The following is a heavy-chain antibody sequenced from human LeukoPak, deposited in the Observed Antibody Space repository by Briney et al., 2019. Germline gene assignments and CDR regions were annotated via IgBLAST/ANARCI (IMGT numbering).Heavy chain of an antibody. CDR1: GYTFSNYW. CDR2: IKPDGREK. J-gene: IGHJ1*01. D-gene: IGHD3-22*01. Sequence: PGGSLRLSCAASGYTFSNYWMTWVRQAPGKGLEWVANIKPDGREKNYVDSVKGRITISRDNAKNSLYLQMNSLRAEDTAVYYCARDPSYDSSGDGYFQHWGQGTLVTVSS. CDR3: ARDPSYDSSGDGYFQH. V-gene: IGHV3-7*01.